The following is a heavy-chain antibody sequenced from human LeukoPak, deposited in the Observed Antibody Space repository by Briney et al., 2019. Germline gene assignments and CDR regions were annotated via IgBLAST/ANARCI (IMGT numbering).Heavy chain of an antibody. D-gene: IGHD1-26*01. J-gene: IGHJ4*02. Sequence: QPGGSLRLSCAASGFTVSNTCMTWVRQAPGKGLEWVSSIYFYGSTIYSDSVKGRFTIARDNSKNTVYLQINNLRAEDTAVYYCARDGATDNWGQGTLVTVSS. CDR1: GFTVSNTC. CDR3: ARDGATDN. V-gene: IGHV3-53*01. CDR2: IYFYGST.